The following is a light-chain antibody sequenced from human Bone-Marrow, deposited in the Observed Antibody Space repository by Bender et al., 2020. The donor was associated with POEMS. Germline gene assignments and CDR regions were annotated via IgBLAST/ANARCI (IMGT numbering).Light chain of an antibody. CDR1: SNDVGSYNL. Sequence: QSALTQPASVSGSPGQSITISCTGSSNDVGSYNLVSWYQQHPGKAPKLMLYEDLKRPSGVSSRFSGSKSGNTASLTISGLQAEDEGDYYCSSYTSSSSVVFGGGTKLTVL. CDR3: SSYTSSSSVV. J-gene: IGLJ2*01. CDR2: EDL. V-gene: IGLV2-14*02.